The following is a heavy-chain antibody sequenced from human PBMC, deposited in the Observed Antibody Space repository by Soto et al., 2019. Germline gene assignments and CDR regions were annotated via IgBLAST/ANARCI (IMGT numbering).Heavy chain of an antibody. J-gene: IGHJ4*02. D-gene: IGHD2-21*01. Sequence: GGSLRLSCAASGFTVSTNYMSWVRQAPGKGLEWVSAIYSGGNTYYADSVKGRLTISRDNSKNTLYLHMNSLRAEDTAVYYCVRDMQLWRLDSWGQGTLVTVSS. CDR3: VRDMQLWRLDS. CDR2: IYSGGNT. CDR1: GFTVSTNY. V-gene: IGHV3-66*01.